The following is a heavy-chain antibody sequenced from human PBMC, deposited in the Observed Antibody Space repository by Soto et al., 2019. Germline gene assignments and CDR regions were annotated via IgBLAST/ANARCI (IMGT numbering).Heavy chain of an antibody. Sequence: PSETLSLTCSVSGGSLSSGHYSWGWIRQPPGKGLEWIGTFYYNGSTHYNTSLASRVNISVDTSKNQISQKVNNVTAADTNMNICARLGGYCSSTSCYGYYGMDVWGQGTTVT. CDR2: FYYNGST. CDR1: GGSLSSGHYS. J-gene: IGHJ6*02. D-gene: IGHD2-2*01. V-gene: IGHV4-39*01. CDR3: ARLGGYCSSTSCYGYYGMDV.